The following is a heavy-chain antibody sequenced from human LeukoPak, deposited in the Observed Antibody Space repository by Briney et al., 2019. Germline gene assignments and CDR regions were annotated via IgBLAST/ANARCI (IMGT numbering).Heavy chain of an antibody. D-gene: IGHD2-15*01. Sequence: SETLSLTCAVSGGSISSSNWWSWVRQPPGKGLEWIGEIYHSGSTNYNPSLKSRVTISVDKSKNQFSLKLSSVTAADTAVYYCARLGYCSGGSCPWAFDIWGQGTMVTVSS. CDR3: ARLGYCSGGSCPWAFDI. V-gene: IGHV4-4*02. CDR2: IYHSGST. J-gene: IGHJ3*02. CDR1: GGSISSSNW.